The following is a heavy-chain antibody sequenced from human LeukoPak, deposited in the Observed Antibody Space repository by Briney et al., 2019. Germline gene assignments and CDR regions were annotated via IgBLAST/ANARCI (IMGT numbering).Heavy chain of an antibody. V-gene: IGHV3-21*01. CDR3: ASNYYDSSGYFH. D-gene: IGHD3-22*01. Sequence: GGSLRLSCAASGFTFSSYSMNWVRQAPGKGLEWVSSISSSSSYIYYADSVKGRFTISRDNGKNSLYLQMNSLRAEDTAVYYCASNYYDSSGYFHWGQGTLVTVSS. CDR2: ISSSSSYI. J-gene: IGHJ4*02. CDR1: GFTFSSYS.